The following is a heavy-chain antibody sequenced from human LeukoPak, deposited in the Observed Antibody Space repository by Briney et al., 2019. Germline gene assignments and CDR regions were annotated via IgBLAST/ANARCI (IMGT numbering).Heavy chain of an antibody. CDR1: GFTFSSYA. CDR3: XXXPNYYGSGSYFLYYYGMDV. D-gene: IGHD3-10*01. Sequence: GGSLRLSCAASGFTFSSYAMSWVRQAPGKGLEWVSAISGSGGSTYYADSVKGRFTISRDNSKNTLYLQMNSLRAEDTAVYYCXXXPNYYGSGSYFLYYYGMDVWGQGTTVTVSS. CDR2: ISGSGGST. V-gene: IGHV3-23*01. J-gene: IGHJ6*02.